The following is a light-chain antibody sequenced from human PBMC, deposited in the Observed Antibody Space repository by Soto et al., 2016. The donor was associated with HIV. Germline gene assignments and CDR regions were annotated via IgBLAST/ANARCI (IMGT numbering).Light chain of an antibody. J-gene: IGLJ2*01. CDR2: GEN. V-gene: IGLV3-19*01. CDR3: NSRDSSGNQVV. CDR1: SLRNYY. Sequence: SSELTQDPAVSVALGQTVRITCQGDSLRNYYASWYQQKPGQAPVLVIYGENNRPSGIPDRFSGSSSGNTASLSITGTQAEDEADYYCNSRDSSGNQVVFGGGTKLTVL.